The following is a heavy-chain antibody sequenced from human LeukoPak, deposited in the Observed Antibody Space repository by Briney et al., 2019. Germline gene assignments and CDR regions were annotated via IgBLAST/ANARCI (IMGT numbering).Heavy chain of an antibody. J-gene: IGHJ5*02. CDR1: GFTFSDYY. V-gene: IGHV3-23*01. D-gene: IGHD3-3*01. Sequence: GGSLRLSCAASGFTFSDYYMSWIRQAPGKGLEWVSAISGSGGSTYYADSVKGRFTISRDNSKNTLYLQMNSLRAEDTAVYYCAKDRRWNWFDPWGQGTLVTVSS. CDR2: ISGSGGST. CDR3: AKDRRWNWFDP.